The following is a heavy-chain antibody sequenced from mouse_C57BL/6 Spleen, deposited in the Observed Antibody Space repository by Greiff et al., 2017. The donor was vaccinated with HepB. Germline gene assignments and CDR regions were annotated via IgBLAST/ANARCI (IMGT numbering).Heavy chain of an antibody. CDR3: VRHPYYYGRRYLDY. V-gene: IGHV5-9*01. D-gene: IGHD1-1*01. J-gene: IGHJ2*01. CDR1: GFTFSSYT. Sequence: EVQLVESGGGLVKPGGSLKLSCAASGFTFSSYTMSWVRQTPEKRLEWVATISGGGGNTYYPDSVKGRFTISRDNAKNTMYLQMSSLRSEDTALYYCVRHPYYYGRRYLDYWGQGNTLTVSS. CDR2: ISGGGGNT.